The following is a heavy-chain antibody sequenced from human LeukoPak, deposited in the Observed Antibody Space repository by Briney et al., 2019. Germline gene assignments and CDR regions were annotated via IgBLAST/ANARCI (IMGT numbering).Heavy chain of an antibody. D-gene: IGHD6-13*01. CDR1: GGSFSGYY. CDR2: INHSGST. J-gene: IGHJ4*02. CDR3: ARVISIAAAGTGACFDY. V-gene: IGHV4-34*01. Sequence: SETLSLTCAVYGGSFSGYYWSWIRQPPGEGLEWIGEINHSGSTNYNPSLKSRVTISVDTSKNQFSLKLSSVTAADTAVYYCARVISIAAAGTGACFDYWGQGTLVTVSS.